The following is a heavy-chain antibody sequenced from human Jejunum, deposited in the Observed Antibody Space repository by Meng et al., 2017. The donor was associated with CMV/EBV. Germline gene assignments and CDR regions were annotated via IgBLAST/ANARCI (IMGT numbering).Heavy chain of an antibody. J-gene: IGHJ6*02. CDR2: ISYNGAYR. V-gene: IGHV3-30-3*01. Sequence: YAMHWVRGAPGKGLEWVAVISYNGAYRFYADSVKGRFTISRDSSENTLYVQINSLRPEDTAVYYCARARGNQQGISYYYYGMDVWGQGTTVTVSS. D-gene: IGHD7-27*01. CDR3: ARARGNQQGISYYYYGMDV. CDR1: YA.